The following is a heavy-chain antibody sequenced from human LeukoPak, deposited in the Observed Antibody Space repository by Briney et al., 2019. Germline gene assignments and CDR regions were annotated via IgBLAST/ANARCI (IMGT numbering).Heavy chain of an antibody. CDR1: GFTFRSYE. J-gene: IGHJ3*02. Sequence: GGSLRLSCAASGFTFRSYELNWVRQAPGKGLEWVSYISDVGTTQHYADSVKGRFIISRDNAKNSLYLQMNSLTTEDAAVYYCARDRSKVTAYDDALDIWGQGTMVIVSS. D-gene: IGHD2-21*02. CDR3: ARDRSKVTAYDDALDI. CDR2: ISDVGTTQ. V-gene: IGHV3-48*03.